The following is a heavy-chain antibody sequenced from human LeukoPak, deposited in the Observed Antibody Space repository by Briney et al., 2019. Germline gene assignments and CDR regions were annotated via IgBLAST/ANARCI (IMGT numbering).Heavy chain of an antibody. J-gene: IGHJ6*04. CDR1: GFSISGSA. CDR2: ISSSGSTI. V-gene: IGHV3-48*03. D-gene: IGHD3-10*02. Sequence: PGGSLRLSCAASGFSISGSAMNWVRQAPGKGLEGVSYISSSGSTIYYADSVKGRFTISRDNAKHSLYLQMNSLRAEDTAVYYCAELGITMIGVVWGKGTTVTISS. CDR3: AELGITMIGVV.